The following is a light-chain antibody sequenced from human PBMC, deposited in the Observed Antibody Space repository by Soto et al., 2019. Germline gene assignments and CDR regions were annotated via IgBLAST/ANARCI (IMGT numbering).Light chain of an antibody. V-gene: IGKV3-11*01. Sequence: VLTQSPATLSLSPGERATLSCRASQSVSSNLAWYQQKPGQAPGLLIYGASKRATGTPDRFIGSGSGTDFTLTISRLEPEDFAVYYCQYYDKLAKAITFGQGTRLEIK. J-gene: IGKJ5*01. CDR2: GAS. CDR3: QYYDKLAKAIT. CDR1: QSVSSN.